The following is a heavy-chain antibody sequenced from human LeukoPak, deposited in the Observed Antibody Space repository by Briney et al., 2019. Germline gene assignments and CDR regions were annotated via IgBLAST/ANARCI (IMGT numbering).Heavy chain of an antibody. V-gene: IGHV3-11*04. D-gene: IGHD3-9*01. J-gene: IGHJ4*02. CDR1: GFTFSDHY. CDR2: ISSSGSTI. Sequence: GGSLRLSCAAAGFTFSDHYMSWIRQATGKGLEWVSYISSSGSTIYYADSVKGRFTISRDNAKNSLYLQMNSLRAEDTAVYYCARIPQSDRLTPYYFDYWGQGTLVTVSS. CDR3: ARIPQSDRLTPYYFDY.